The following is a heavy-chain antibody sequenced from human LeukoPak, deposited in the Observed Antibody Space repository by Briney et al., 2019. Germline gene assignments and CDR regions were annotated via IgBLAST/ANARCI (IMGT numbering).Heavy chain of an antibody. J-gene: IGHJ4*02. CDR1: GYTFTGYY. V-gene: IGHV1-2*02. Sequence: ASVKVPCKASGYTFTGYYMHWVRQAPGQGLEWMGWINPNSGGTNYAQKFQGRVTMTRDTSISTAYMELSRLRSDDTAVYYCARGFMITFGGVIVIFRDWGQGTLVTVSS. CDR2: INPNSGGT. D-gene: IGHD3-16*02. CDR3: ARGFMITFGGVIVIFRD.